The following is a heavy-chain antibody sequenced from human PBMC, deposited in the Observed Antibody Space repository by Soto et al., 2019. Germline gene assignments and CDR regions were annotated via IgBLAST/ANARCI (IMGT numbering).Heavy chain of an antibody. V-gene: IGHV4-59*01. CDR2: MYHSGST. D-gene: IGHD1-26*01. Sequence: QVQLQESGPGLVKPSETLSLTCSVSAGSIRSFSWSWIRQPPGKGLEWIGYMYHSGSTNYNHSLKSRVTISVDTSKNQFSLKLSSVTAADTAVYYCARFIVGSTNPPGGWFDPWGQGTLVTVSS. J-gene: IGHJ5*02. CDR3: ARFIVGSTNPPGGWFDP. CDR1: AGSIRSFS.